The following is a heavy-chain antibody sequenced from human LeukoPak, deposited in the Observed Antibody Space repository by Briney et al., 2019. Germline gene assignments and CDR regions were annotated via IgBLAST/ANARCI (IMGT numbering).Heavy chain of an antibody. CDR3: TRALAF. CDR2: MNPKNGGT. V-gene: IGHV1-2*02. J-gene: IGHJ4*02. CDR1: GYTFTGNY. Sequence: GASVKVSCTASGYTFTGNYIHWLRQAPGQGLEWIGWMNPKNGGTNYALKFQGRVTMTGDTSIKTTCLDPAGSKSDDSALYYCTRALAFWGQGTLVTVSS.